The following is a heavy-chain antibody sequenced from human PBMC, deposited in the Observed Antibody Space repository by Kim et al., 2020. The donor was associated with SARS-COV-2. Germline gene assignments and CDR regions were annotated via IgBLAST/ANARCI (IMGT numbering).Heavy chain of an antibody. D-gene: IGHD3-10*01. CDR3: ASLNYYGSGSYDPFDY. J-gene: IGHJ4*02. V-gene: IGHV4-39*01. Sequence: LKGRVTMSVDTSKNQVSLRLSSVTAADTAVYYCASLNYYGSGSYDPFDYWGQGTLVTVSS.